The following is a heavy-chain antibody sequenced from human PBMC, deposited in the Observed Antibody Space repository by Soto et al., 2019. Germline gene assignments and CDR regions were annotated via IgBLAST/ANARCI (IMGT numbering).Heavy chain of an antibody. CDR1: GFTFSNFW. CDR2: INTDGSTT. Sequence: GGSLRLCCAASGFTFSNFWMHWVRQAPGKGLVWISRINTDGSTTYYADSVKGRFIISRDISKNILYLQMNILRAEDTAVYYCHGYGYWGQGTLVTVSS. CDR3: HGYGY. D-gene: IGHD5-18*01. V-gene: IGHV3-74*01. J-gene: IGHJ4*02.